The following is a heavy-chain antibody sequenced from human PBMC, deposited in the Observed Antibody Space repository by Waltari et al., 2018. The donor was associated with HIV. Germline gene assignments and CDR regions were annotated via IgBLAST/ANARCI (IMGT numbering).Heavy chain of an antibody. J-gene: IGHJ4*02. D-gene: IGHD6-19*01. CDR3: ARHSLVVAATESDY. CDR1: GGFISSSSHY. CDR2: IYYNGRT. V-gene: IGHV4-39*01. Sequence: QLQLQESGPGLVKPLETLSLTCTVSGGFISSSSHYWAWICQPPGKGLEWIGSIYYNGRTYYNPSLKSRVTVSIDTSKNQFSLKLNSVTAADTAVYYCARHSLVVAATESDYWGQGTLVTVSS.